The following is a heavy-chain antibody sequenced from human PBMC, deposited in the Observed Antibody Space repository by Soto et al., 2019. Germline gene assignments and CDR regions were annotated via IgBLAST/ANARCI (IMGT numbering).Heavy chain of an antibody. D-gene: IGHD2-21*01. CDR2: INTLGAA. J-gene: IGHJ3*02. V-gene: IGHV4-4*07. CDR3: ARDLGLIAASDAFDI. Sequence: QVELQESGPGRVKPSETLSLTCTVSGDSMNSYSWTWVRQAAGKGLEWIGRINTLGAATYNPSLKRRVSLSVDTSKNQFSLTLRSVTAADTAVYFCARDLGLIAASDAFDIWGPGTTVLVSS. CDR1: GDSMNSYS.